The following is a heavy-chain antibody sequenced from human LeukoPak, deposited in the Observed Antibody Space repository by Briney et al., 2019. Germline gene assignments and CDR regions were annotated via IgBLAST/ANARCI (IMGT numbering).Heavy chain of an antibody. Sequence: ASVKVSCKASGYTFTGYYMHWVRQAPGQGLEWMGWINPNSGGTNYAQKFQGRVTMTRDTSISTAYMELSRLRSDDTAVYYCARAPTILVTVGGYLYWGQGTLVTVSS. V-gene: IGHV1-2*02. J-gene: IGHJ4*02. CDR2: INPNSGGT. CDR3: ARAPTILVTVGGYLY. D-gene: IGHD3-22*01. CDR1: GYTFTGYY.